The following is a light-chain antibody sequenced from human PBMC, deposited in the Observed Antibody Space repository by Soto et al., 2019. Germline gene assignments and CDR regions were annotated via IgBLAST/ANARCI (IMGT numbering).Light chain of an antibody. CDR2: GDN. J-gene: IGLJ2*01. CDR1: SSNIGSNT. CDR3: AGWDDSLNGVV. Sequence: QPVLTQPPSASGTPGQRVTISCSGSSSNIGSNTVNWYQQVPGTAPKLLFYGDNQRPSGVPDRFSGSQSGTSASLAISGLQSEDEADYYCAGWDDSLNGVVFGGGTKVTVL. V-gene: IGLV1-44*01.